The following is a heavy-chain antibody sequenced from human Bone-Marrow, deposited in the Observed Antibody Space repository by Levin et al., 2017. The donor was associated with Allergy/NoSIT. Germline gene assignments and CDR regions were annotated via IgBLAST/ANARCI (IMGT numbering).Heavy chain of an antibody. Sequence: ASVKVSCKASGYTFTSYYLHWVRQAPGQGLEWMGIINPSSGSTSYAQNFQGRVTMTRDTSTSTVHMELSSLRSDDTAVFYCARAILTGPQDVFDIWGQGTMVTVSS. CDR1: GYTFTSYY. CDR3: ARAILTGPQDVFDI. J-gene: IGHJ3*02. D-gene: IGHD3-9*01. V-gene: IGHV1-46*01. CDR2: INPSSGST.